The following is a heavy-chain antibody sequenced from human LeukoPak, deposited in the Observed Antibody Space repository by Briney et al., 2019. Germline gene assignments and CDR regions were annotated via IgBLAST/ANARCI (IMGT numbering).Heavy chain of an antibody. Sequence: ASVKVSCKASGYTFTSYGISWVRQAPGQGLEWMGRINPNSGGTNFAQKFQGRVTMTRDTSISTAYMELSRLRSDDTAVYYCAREKVRQSGMDVWGQGTTVTVSS. CDR2: INPNSGGT. D-gene: IGHD2-2*01. V-gene: IGHV1-2*06. J-gene: IGHJ6*02. CDR3: AREKVRQSGMDV. CDR1: GYTFTSYG.